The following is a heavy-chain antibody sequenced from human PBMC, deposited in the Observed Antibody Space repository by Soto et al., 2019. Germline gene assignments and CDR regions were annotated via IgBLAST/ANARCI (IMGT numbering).Heavy chain of an antibody. Sequence: EVQLLESGGGLVQPGGSLRLSCAASGFTFSSYAMSWLRQAPGKGLEWVSAIIGSGGRTYYADSVKGRFTISRDNSKNTLYLQMNSLRVEDTAVYYCAKDRIMGSTTFWGMDVWGQGTTVTVSS. CDR1: GFTFSSYA. V-gene: IGHV3-23*01. D-gene: IGHD3-16*01. J-gene: IGHJ6*02. CDR2: IIGSGGRT. CDR3: AKDRIMGSTTFWGMDV.